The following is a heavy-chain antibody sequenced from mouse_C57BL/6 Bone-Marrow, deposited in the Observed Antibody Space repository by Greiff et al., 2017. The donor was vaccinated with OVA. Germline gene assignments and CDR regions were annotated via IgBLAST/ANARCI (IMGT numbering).Heavy chain of an antibody. CDR3: TRGYSDYYAMDY. J-gene: IGHJ4*01. V-gene: IGHV1-15*01. CDR1: GYTFTDYE. Sequence: VQLQQSGAELVRPGASVTLSCKASGYTFTDYEMHWVKQTPVHGLEWIGAIDPETGGTAYNQKFKGKAILTADTSSSTAYMELSSLTSEDSAVYYCTRGYSDYYAMDYWGQGTSVTVSS. CDR2: IDPETGGT. D-gene: IGHD2-13*01.